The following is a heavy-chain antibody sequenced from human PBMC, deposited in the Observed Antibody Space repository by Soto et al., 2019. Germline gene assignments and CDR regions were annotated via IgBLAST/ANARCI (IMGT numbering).Heavy chain of an antibody. Sequence: GGYLRLSCAASRFTFSSYAMSWVRQAPGKGLEWVSAISGSGCSTYYADSVKGRFTISRYNSKNTLYLQMNSLRAEDTAVYYCAKKLQSVDAFDIWGQGTMVTVSS. V-gene: IGHV3-23*01. D-gene: IGHD4-4*01. J-gene: IGHJ3*02. CDR2: ISGSGCST. CDR3: AKKLQSVDAFDI. CDR1: RFTFSSYA.